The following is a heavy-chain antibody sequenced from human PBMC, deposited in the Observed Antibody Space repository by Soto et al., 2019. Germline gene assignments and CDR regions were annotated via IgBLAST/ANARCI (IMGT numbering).Heavy chain of an antibody. Sequence: QLQLQESGPGLVKPSETLSLTCTVSGDSISSSSYYWGWIRQPPGKWLDWIGSISYSGSTYYNPALKRRVTISVHTSKNQFSLKLSSATAADPAVYYCIRGVLVVAASWFEPWGQGILVTVSS. CDR1: GDSISSSSYY. CDR2: ISYSGST. J-gene: IGHJ5*02. D-gene: IGHD2-15*01. V-gene: IGHV4-39*01. CDR3: IRGVLVVAASWFEP.